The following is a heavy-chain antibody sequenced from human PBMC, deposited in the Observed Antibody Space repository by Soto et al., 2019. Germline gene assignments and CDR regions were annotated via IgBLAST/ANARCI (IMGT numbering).Heavy chain of an antibody. D-gene: IGHD1-26*01. CDR2: IAGTSGNI. V-gene: IGHV3-21*01. CDR3: ATMGATAGSYYFEY. CDR1: GYTFSPFW. Sequence: GGSLRLSCAASGYTFSPFWMHWVRQAPGKGLEWVSSIAGTSGNIWYADSVKGRFTISRDNAENSLYLQMNSLRVEDTAAYYCATMGATAGSYYFEYWGQGALVTVSS. J-gene: IGHJ4*02.